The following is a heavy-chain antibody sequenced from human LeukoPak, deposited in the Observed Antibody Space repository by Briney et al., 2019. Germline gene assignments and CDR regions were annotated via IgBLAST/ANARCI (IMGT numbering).Heavy chain of an antibody. D-gene: IGHD3-10*01. CDR3: ARVYGSGSFGYYYYYGMDV. Sequence: PGASVQGSSNASGCSFTGYYMHWVRRAPGRGRVWMGWINPNSGGTNYSQKFQGRVTMTRDTSISIAYMELSRLSSDDTAVYYSARVYGSGSFGYYYYYGMDVWGQGPTVTVSS. CDR1: GCSFTGYY. J-gene: IGHJ6*02. V-gene: IGHV1-2*02. CDR2: INPNSGGT.